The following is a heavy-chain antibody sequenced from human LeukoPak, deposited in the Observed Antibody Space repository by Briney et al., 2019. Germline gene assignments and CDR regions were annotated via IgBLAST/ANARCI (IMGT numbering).Heavy chain of an antibody. CDR2: IKEDGSEK. V-gene: IGHV3-7*05. Sequence: GGSLRLSCAASGFXASGNYMSWVRQAPGKGLEWVANIKEDGSEKYYVDSVKGRFTISRDNAKNSLYLQMNSLRAEDTAVYYCATGKYSHAYWGQGTMVTVSS. CDR1: GFXASGNY. J-gene: IGHJ3*01. CDR3: ATGKYSHAY. D-gene: IGHD5-18*01.